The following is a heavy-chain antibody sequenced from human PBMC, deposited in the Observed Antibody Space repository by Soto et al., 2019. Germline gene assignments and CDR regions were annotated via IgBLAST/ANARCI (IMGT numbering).Heavy chain of an antibody. CDR1: SASISSSSYY. CDR3: VCIFFVGYSSGFYYHVMDV. CDR2: IFYSGST. J-gene: IGHJ6*02. D-gene: IGHD5-18*01. Sequence: PSETLSISGTVSSASISSSSYYCGGIRQPRGKGLEWIGSIFYSGSTYYNPSLKSRVTISVDTSKNQFSLKLSSVTTADTAMYYCVCIFFVGYSSGFYYHVMDVWGQVTTVT. V-gene: IGHV4-39*01.